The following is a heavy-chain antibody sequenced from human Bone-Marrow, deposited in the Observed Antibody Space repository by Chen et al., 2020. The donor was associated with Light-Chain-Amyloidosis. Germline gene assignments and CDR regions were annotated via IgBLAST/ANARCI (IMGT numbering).Heavy chain of an antibody. J-gene: IGHJ6*02. V-gene: IGHV3-33*01. Sequence: QVQLVEFGGGVVQPGRSLRLSCAASGFTFSSYGMHWVRQAPGKGLEWVAVIWYDGSNKYYADSVKGRFTISRDNSKNTLYLQMNSLRAEDTAVYYCARDGGYSSGWRYYYYGMDVWGQGTTVTVSS. CDR1: GFTFSSYG. CDR3: ARDGGYSSGWRYYYYGMDV. D-gene: IGHD6-19*01. CDR2: IWYDGSNK.